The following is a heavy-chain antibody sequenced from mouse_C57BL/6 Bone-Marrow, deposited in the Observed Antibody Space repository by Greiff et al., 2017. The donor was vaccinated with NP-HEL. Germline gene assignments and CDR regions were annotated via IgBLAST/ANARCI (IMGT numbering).Heavy chain of an antibody. CDR2: IDPSDSYT. Sequence: QVQLKQSGAELVKPGASVKLSCKASGYTFTSYWMQWVKQRPGQGLEWIGEIDPSDSYTNYNQKFKGKATLTVDTSSSPAYMQLSSLTSEDSAVYYCARSSYYGSSYPYYFDYWGQGTTLTVSS. D-gene: IGHD1-1*01. J-gene: IGHJ2*01. CDR1: GYTFTSYW. V-gene: IGHV1-50*01. CDR3: ARSSYYGSSYPYYFDY.